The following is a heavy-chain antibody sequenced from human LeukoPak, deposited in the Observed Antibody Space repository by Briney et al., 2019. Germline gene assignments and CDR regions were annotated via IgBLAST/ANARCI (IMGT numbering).Heavy chain of an antibody. J-gene: IGHJ6*03. Sequence: SVPVSCKSSVFTFTSSAMQWVRPARGQRVAWIGWIVVGSGNTNYAQKFQGRVTMTTDTSTSTAYMELRSLRSDGTAVYYCARDRGYMDVWGKGTTVTISS. CDR1: VFTFTSSA. V-gene: IGHV1-58*02. CDR2: IVVGSGNT. CDR3: ARDRGYMDV.